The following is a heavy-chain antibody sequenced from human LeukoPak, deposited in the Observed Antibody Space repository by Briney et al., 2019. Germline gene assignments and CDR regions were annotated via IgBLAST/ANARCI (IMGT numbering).Heavy chain of an antibody. CDR2: ISGDGATT. CDR3: ARAPITSPFYFDY. D-gene: IGHD2-2*01. CDR1: GFPFSSYA. V-gene: IGHV3-23*01. Sequence: GGSLRLSCAASGFPFSSYAMTWVRQAPGKGLEWVSSISGDGATTYHADSVKGRFTISRDNAKNSLYLQMDSLRAEDTALYYCARAPITSPFYFDYWGQGTLVTVSS. J-gene: IGHJ4*02.